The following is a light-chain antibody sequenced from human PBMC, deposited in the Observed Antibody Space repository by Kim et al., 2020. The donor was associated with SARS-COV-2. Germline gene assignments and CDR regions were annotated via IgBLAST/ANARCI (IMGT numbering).Light chain of an antibody. V-gene: IGKV3-20*01. CDR2: GAS. CDR1: QRINSDS. J-gene: IGKJ4*01. CDR3: QQYGSSPAVT. Sequence: EIVLTQSPVTLSLSPGEGATLSCRASQRINSDSLAWYQQKPGQAPRLLIFGASARATGIPDRFSGSGSETDFTLTISRLEPEDFAGYYCQQYGSSPAVTFGGGTKVDIK.